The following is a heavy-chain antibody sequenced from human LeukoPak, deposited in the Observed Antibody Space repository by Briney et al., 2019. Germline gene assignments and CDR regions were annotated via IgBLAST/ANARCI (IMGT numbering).Heavy chain of an antibody. D-gene: IGHD2-2*02. CDR2: IYYGGSP. J-gene: IGHJ4*02. V-gene: IGHV4-39*07. CDR3: ARSSDCSRASCFTSYFDS. Sequence: SETLSLTCTVSGDSISSDNYYWGWIRQSPGKGLEWIGSIYYGGSPYYNPSLESRATMSVDTSKSQFSLRLSSVTAADTAMYYCARSSDCSRASCFTSYFDSWGQGTLVTVSS. CDR1: GDSISSDNYY.